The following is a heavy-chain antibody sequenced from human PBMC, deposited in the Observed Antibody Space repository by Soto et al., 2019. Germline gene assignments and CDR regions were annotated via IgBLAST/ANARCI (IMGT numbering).Heavy chain of an antibody. Sequence: GPTLVNPTQTLTLTCTCSGFSLSTSGVGVGRIRQPPGKALEWLALIYWNDDKRYSPSLKSRLTITKDTSKNQVVLTMTNMDPVDTATYYCAHDDYYDSSGYYHDAFDIWGQGTMVTVSS. CDR1: GFSLSTSGVG. J-gene: IGHJ3*02. V-gene: IGHV2-5*01. D-gene: IGHD3-22*01. CDR2: IYWNDDK. CDR3: AHDDYYDSSGYYHDAFDI.